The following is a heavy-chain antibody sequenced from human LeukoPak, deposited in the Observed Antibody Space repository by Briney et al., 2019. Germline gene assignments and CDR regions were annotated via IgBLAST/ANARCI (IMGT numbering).Heavy chain of an antibody. V-gene: IGHV3-30*18. CDR1: GFTFSSYG. Sequence: PGGSLRLSCAASGFTFSSYGMHWVRQAPGKGLEWVAVISYGGSNKYYADSVKGRFTISRDNSKNTLYLQMNSLRAEDTAVYYCAKVEKGYWGQGTLVTVSS. J-gene: IGHJ4*02. CDR3: AKVEKGY. CDR2: ISYGGSNK.